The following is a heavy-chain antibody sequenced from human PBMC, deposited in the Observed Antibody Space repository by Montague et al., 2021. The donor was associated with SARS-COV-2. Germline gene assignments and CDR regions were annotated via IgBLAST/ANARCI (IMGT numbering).Heavy chain of an antibody. Sequence: SETLSLTCAVYVHSISTEHRRRSERQPSGQQPVGFGEIYHPGSKKYKPSLKSRVSMSVDKSRNQFSLRLTSVTAADTAIYYCARKGSGRSDLAYWGQGTLVTVSS. CDR2: IYHPGSK. CDR1: VHSISTEHR. CDR3: ARKGSGRSDLAY. D-gene: IGHD1-26*01. V-gene: IGHV4-4*02. J-gene: IGHJ4*02.